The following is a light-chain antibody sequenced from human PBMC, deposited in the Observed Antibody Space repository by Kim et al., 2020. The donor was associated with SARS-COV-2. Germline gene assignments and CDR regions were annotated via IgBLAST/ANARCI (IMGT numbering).Light chain of an antibody. CDR3: QAWDSSWV. CDR2: QDS. CDR1: KLGDKY. J-gene: IGLJ3*02. V-gene: IGLV3-1*01. Sequence: SSSLPPPPSFSVSPGQTASITCSGDKLGDKYACWYQQKPGQSPVLVIYQDSKRPSGIPERFSGSNSGNTATLTISGTQAMDEADYYCQAWDSSWVFGGGTKLTVL.